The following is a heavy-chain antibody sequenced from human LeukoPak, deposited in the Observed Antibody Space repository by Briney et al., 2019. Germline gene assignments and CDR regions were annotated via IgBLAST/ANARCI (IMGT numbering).Heavy chain of an antibody. V-gene: IGHV4-4*07. D-gene: IGHD3/OR15-3a*01. CDR1: GGSISSYY. CDR3: SRDNVDALAY. J-gene: IGHJ4*02. Sequence: PSETLSLTCTVSGGSISSYYWSWIRQPAGKGLEWIGRIYASASTNYNPSLKSRVTMSVDLSKNQFLLKLSSVTAAATAVYYCSRDNVDALAYWGQGTLVSVSS. CDR2: IYASAST.